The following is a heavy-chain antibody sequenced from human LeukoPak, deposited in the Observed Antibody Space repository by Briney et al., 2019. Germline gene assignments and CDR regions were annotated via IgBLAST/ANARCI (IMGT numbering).Heavy chain of an antibody. J-gene: IGHJ3*02. Sequence: GASVKVSCKASGYTFTGYYMHWVRQAPGQGLEWMGWINPNSGGTNYAQKFQGRVTMTRDTSISTAYMELSRLRSDDTAVYYCARDGVVVITWGDAFDIWGQGTMVTVSS. CDR1: GYTFTGYY. CDR3: ARDGVVVITWGDAFDI. CDR2: INPNSGGT. V-gene: IGHV1-2*02. D-gene: IGHD3-22*01.